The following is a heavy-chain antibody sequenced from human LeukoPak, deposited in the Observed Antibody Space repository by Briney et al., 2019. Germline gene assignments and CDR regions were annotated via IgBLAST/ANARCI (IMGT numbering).Heavy chain of an antibody. Sequence: ASVKVSCKASGYTFPSYYMHWVRQAPGQGLEWMGIINPSGGSTSYAQKFQGRVTMTRDTSTSTVYMELSSLRSEDTAVYYCARDGSSSSYYYYYYMDVWGKGTTVTVSS. D-gene: IGHD6-6*01. CDR3: ARDGSSSSYYYYYYMDV. V-gene: IGHV1-46*01. J-gene: IGHJ6*03. CDR2: INPSGGST. CDR1: GYTFPSYY.